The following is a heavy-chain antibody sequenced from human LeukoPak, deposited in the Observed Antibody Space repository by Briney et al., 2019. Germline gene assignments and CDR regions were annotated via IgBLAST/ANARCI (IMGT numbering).Heavy chain of an antibody. Sequence: GGSLRLSCAASGFTFSSAWMSWVRQAPGKGLEWVANVNQDGSGKYYVDSVKGRFTISKDNAKNSLYLQMNSLRAEDTAVYYCARDIGNYDYFDYWGQGTLVTVSS. J-gene: IGHJ4*02. V-gene: IGHV3-7*01. CDR2: VNQDGSGK. CDR1: GFTFSSAW. CDR3: ARDIGNYDYFDY. D-gene: IGHD4-11*01.